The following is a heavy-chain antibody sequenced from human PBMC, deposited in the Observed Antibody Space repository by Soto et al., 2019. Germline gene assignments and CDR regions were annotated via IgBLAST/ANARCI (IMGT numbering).Heavy chain of an antibody. J-gene: IGHJ5*02. V-gene: IGHV1-8*01. Sequence: GASVKVSCKASGYTFTSYDINCVRQATGQGLEWMGWMNPNSGNTGYAQKFQGRVTMTRNTSISTAYMELSSLRSEDTAVYYCARANYDILTGRGFDPWGQGTLVTVSS. CDR1: GYTFTSYD. D-gene: IGHD3-9*01. CDR2: MNPNSGNT. CDR3: ARANYDILTGRGFDP.